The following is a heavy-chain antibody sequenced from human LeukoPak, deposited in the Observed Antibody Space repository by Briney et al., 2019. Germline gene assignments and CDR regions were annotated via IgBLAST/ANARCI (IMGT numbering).Heavy chain of an antibody. CDR3: ARGYGDYGKYYFDS. Sequence: GGTLRLSCAASGFTFSTYPVNWARQAPGKGLEWVSSINSGSGYIYYADSVKGRFTISRDNAKNSLYLQMNSLRAEDTAVYYCARGYGDYGKYYFDSWGQGTLVTVSS. D-gene: IGHD4-17*01. J-gene: IGHJ4*02. V-gene: IGHV3-21*01. CDR2: INSGSGYI. CDR1: GFTFSTYP.